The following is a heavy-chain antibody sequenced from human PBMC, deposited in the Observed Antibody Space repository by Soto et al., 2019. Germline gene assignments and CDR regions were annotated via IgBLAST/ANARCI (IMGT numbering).Heavy chain of an antibody. V-gene: IGHV1-69*02. D-gene: IGHD2-21*01. J-gene: IGHJ6*02. CDR2: IIPILGIA. CDR1: GGTFSSYT. CDR3: ARHQKRPGCLLTGGMDV. Sequence: SSVKVSCKASGGTFSSYTISWVRQAPGQGLEWMGRIIPILGIANYAQKFQGRVTITADKSTSTAYMELSSLRSEDTAVYYCARHQKRPGCLLTGGMDVWGQGTTLTVSS.